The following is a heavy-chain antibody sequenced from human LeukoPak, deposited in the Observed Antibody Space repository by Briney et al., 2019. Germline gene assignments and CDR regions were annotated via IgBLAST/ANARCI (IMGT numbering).Heavy chain of an antibody. J-gene: IGHJ4*02. CDR1: GFTFADHT. CDR2: INWDGGST. Sequence: PVGSLRLSCAASGFTFADHTMHWVRQAPAKGLEWVSVINWDGGSTYYADSVKGRFAISRDNSRDSLYLHMTSLTTDDSALYYCARGYSDHDLAIDYWGQGTLVTVSS. CDR3: ARGYSDHDLAIDY. V-gene: IGHV3-43*01. D-gene: IGHD5-12*01.